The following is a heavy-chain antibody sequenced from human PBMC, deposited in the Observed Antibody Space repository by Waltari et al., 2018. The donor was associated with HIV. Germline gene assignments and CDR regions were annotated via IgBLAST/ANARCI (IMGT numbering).Heavy chain of an antibody. CDR3: ARGTARDGYTYF. CDR2: IFPGVSSA. Sequence: EVQLLQSGAEVKQPVESLKISCQSFGYSFSYYWVGWVRPAPGGGLQWMGGIFPGVSSATSGPSVKGHVNISADLSTTVAYLHWGSLKSSDSGTYFCARGTARDGYTYFWGQGTLVTVAS. D-gene: IGHD6-25*01. CDR1: GYSFSYYW. J-gene: IGHJ4*02. V-gene: IGHV5-51*01.